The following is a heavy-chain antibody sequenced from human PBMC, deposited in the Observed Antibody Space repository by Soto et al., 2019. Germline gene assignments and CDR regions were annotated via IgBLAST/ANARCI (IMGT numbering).Heavy chain of an antibody. V-gene: IGHV1-8*01. CDR1: GYTFTSYD. J-gene: IGHJ6*02. Sequence: GASVKVSCKASGYTFTSYDINWVRQATGQGLEWMGWMNPNSGNTGYAQKFQGRVTMTRNTSISTAYMELSSLRSEDTAVYYCASAVTNKPYYYYGMDVWGQGTTVTVSS. D-gene: IGHD4-17*01. CDR2: MNPNSGNT. CDR3: ASAVTNKPYYYYGMDV.